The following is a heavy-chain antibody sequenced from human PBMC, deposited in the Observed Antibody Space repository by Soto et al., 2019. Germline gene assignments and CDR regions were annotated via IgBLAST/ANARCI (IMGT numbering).Heavy chain of an antibody. V-gene: IGHV3-23*01. CDR2: SSPSVATT. J-gene: IGHJ6*04. CDR3: AKDQSPGNHYKGAYQFFYHGWDV. CDR1: GFNFGSYA. D-gene: IGHD3-10*01. Sequence: PEGSRRLSCLASGFNFGSYAMTWVRLAPGRGLEWVSTSSPSVATTYYTDSVKGRFTISRDNSQNTLYLQMNNLRGEDAAVYFCAKDQSPGNHYKGAYQFFYHGWDVWGKGTTVTASS.